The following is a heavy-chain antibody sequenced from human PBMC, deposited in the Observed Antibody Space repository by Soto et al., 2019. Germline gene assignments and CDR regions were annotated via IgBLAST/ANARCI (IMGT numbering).Heavy chain of an antibody. Sequence: GGSLRLSCAASGFTVSSNYMSWVRQAPGKGLEWVSVIYSGGNTYYAGSVKGRFTSSRDNSKNTLYLQMNSLRAEDTAVYYCASPRRRAAYSSGWYGGFDYWGQGTLVTVSS. CDR1: GFTVSSNY. CDR2: IYSGGNT. D-gene: IGHD6-19*01. V-gene: IGHV3-66*01. J-gene: IGHJ4*02. CDR3: ASPRRRAAYSSGWYGGFDY.